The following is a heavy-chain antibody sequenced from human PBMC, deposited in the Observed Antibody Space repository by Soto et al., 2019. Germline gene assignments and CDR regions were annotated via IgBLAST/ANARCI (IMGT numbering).Heavy chain of an antibody. J-gene: IGHJ4*02. CDR2: IKEDGSEK. D-gene: IGHD6-19*01. CDR3: ASFINIVVADTN. Sequence: GGSLRLSCAASGFTFSSYWMSWVRQAPGKGLEWVANIKEDGSEKYYVDSVKGRFTISRDNSKNSLYLQMNSLRAEDTAVYYCASFINIVVADTNWGRGTLVTVSS. CDR1: GFTFSSYW. V-gene: IGHV3-7*05.